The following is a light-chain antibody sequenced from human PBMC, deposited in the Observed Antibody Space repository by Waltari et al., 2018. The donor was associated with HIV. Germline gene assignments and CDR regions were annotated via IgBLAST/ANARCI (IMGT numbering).Light chain of an antibody. CDR2: KNN. J-gene: IGLJ2*01. Sequence: QSVLTQPPSASGTPGQRVTISCSGSSSNIGSNYVYCYQQLPVTAPKLLIYKNNQRPSGVPDRFSGSKSGTSASLAISGLRSEDEADYYCATWDDSLSVYVVFGAGTKLTVL. V-gene: IGLV1-47*01. CDR1: SSNIGSNY. CDR3: ATWDDSLSVYVV.